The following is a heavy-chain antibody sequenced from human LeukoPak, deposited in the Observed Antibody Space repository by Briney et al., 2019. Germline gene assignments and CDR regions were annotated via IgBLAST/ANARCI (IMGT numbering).Heavy chain of an antibody. D-gene: IGHD2/OR15-2a*01. Sequence: PGGSLRLSCAVSGFSFSSYGMHWVRQAPGKGLEWVAVIWYDGSNENYADSVKGRFTISRDNSKNTLYLQMNSLRAEDTAVYFCARGSNSGLSIDNWGQGTLVTVSS. CDR1: GFSFSSYG. CDR3: ARGSNSGLSIDN. V-gene: IGHV3-33*01. CDR2: IWYDGSNE. J-gene: IGHJ4*02.